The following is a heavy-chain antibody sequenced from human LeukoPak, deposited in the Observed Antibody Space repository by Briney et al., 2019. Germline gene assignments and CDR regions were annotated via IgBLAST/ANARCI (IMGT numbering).Heavy chain of an antibody. D-gene: IGHD3-10*01. CDR1: GDSISTSSYY. CDR3: ARDQSGWFDP. J-gene: IGHJ5*02. CDR2: IYYSGST. V-gene: IGHV4-39*07. Sequence: PSETLSLTCTVSGDSISTSSYYWGWIRQPLGKGLEWIGSIYYSGSTYYNPSLKSRVTISVDTSKNHFSLKLSSVTAADTAVYYCARDQSGWFDPWGQGTLVTVSS.